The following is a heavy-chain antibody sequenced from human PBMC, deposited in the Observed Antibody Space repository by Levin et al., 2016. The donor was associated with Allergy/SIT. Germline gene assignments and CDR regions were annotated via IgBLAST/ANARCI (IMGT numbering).Heavy chain of an antibody. CDR1: GFTFSSYA. CDR2: ISSNGGST. J-gene: IGHJ4*02. CDR3: APSYCGGDCYSYGGY. Sequence: GESLKISCSASGFTFSSYAMHWVRQAPGKGLEYVSAISSNGGSTYYADSVKGRFTISRDNSKNTLYLQMSSLRAEDTAVYYCAPSYCGGDCYSYGGYWGQGTLVTVSS. D-gene: IGHD2-21*02. V-gene: IGHV3-64D*09.